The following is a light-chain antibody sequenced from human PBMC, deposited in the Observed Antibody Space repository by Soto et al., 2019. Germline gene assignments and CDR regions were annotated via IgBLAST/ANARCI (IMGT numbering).Light chain of an antibody. V-gene: IGKV1-5*03. Sequence: DIQMTQSPSTLSASIGDRVTISCRASQSISSWLAWYQQKPGKAPKLLIYKACTVESGLPSRFSGSGSGTESTLTISSLRPDDFATYYCQQYNSYLYTFGQGPKLEIK. CDR3: QQYNSYLYT. CDR2: KAC. J-gene: IGKJ2*01. CDR1: QSISSW.